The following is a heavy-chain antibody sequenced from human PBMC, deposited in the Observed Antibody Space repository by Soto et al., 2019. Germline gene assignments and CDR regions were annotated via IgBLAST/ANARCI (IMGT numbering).Heavy chain of an antibody. CDR2: IYPSGQPI. J-gene: IGHJ3*01. V-gene: IGHV3-48*03. Sequence: EVQLVESGGGLIQPGGSLRLSCAASGFTFSSSAMYWVRQAPGKGLEWVSYIYPSGQPIFYADSVKGRFTISRDNAKNSLYLQMSRLRAEDSAVYDCARRASRWGQGTMVNASS. CDR1: GFTFSSSA. CDR3: ARRASR. D-gene: IGHD1-26*01.